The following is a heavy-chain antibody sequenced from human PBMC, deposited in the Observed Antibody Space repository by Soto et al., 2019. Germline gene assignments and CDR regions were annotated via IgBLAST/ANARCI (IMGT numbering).Heavy chain of an antibody. CDR2: IIPIFGPA. J-gene: IGHJ6*02. CDR3: ATGSFTSTGGRIGYHYNAMDV. Sequence: SVKVSCKAFRDTFRTSAISWVRQAPGQGLEWLGGIIPIFGPANFAKNFQGRVTITADESTTTAYMELSSLTSEDTAVYYCATGSFTSTGGRIGYHYNAMDVWGQGTTVTVSS. V-gene: IGHV1-69*13. D-gene: IGHD1-1*01. CDR1: RDTFRTSA.